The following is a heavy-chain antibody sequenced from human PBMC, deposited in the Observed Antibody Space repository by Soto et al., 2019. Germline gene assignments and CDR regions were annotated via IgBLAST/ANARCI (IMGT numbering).Heavy chain of an antibody. Sequence: SVKVSCKASGGTFSSYTISWVRQAPGQGLEWMGRVIPILGIANYAQKFQGRVTITADKSTSTAYMELSSLRSEDTAVYYCARELDLRLGYYYMDVWGKGTTVTVSS. CDR3: ARELDLRLGYYYMDV. V-gene: IGHV1-69*04. CDR1: GGTFSSYT. J-gene: IGHJ6*03. CDR2: VIPILGIA. D-gene: IGHD1-7*01.